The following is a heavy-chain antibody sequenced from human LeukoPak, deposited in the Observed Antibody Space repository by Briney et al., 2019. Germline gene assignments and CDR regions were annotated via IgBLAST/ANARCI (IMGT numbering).Heavy chain of an antibody. Sequence: GGSLRLSCAASGFTFSSYAMHWVRQAPGKGLEWVAVISYDGSNKYYADSAKGRFTISRDNGKNSLYLQMNSLRAEDTAVYYCARKAYGLDVWGKGTTVTVSS. J-gene: IGHJ6*04. CDR1: GFTFSSYA. CDR3: ARKAYGLDV. V-gene: IGHV3-30-3*01. CDR2: ISYDGSNK.